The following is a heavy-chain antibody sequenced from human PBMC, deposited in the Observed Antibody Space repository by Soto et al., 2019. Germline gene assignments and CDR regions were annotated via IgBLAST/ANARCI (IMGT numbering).Heavy chain of an antibody. V-gene: IGHV4-34*01. J-gene: IGHJ4*02. D-gene: IGHD1-1*01. CDR1: GGSFSGYY. CDR2: INHSGST. CDR3: ARGNVATATTY. Sequence: QVQLQQWGAGLLKPSETLSLTCAVYGGSFSGYYWSWIRQPPGKGLEWIGEINHSGSTNYNPSLKVRATISVDTSKNQFSLMLGSVTAADTAVYYCARGNVATATTYWGQGTLVTVSS.